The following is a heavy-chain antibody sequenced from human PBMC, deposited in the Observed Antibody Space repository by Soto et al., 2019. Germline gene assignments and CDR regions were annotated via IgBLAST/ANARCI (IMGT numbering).Heavy chain of an antibody. CDR1: GFTFSSYA. J-gene: IGHJ4*02. Sequence: EVQLLESGGGLAQPGGSLRLSCAASGFTFSSYAMSWVRQAPGKGLEWVSAISGSGGSTYYADSVKGRFTISRDNSKNTLYLQMNSLRAEDTAVYYFAILGELSYFDYWGQGTLVTVSS. D-gene: IGHD3-16*02. CDR2: ISGSGGST. V-gene: IGHV3-23*01. CDR3: AILGELSYFDY.